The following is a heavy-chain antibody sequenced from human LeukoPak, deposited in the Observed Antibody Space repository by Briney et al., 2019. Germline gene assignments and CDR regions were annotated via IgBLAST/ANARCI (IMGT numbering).Heavy chain of an antibody. CDR2: ITSNGDRT. CDR1: GFTFSSYA. D-gene: IGHD6-13*01. CDR3: VKVGSWHYSDY. J-gene: IGHJ4*02. V-gene: IGHV3-64D*06. Sequence: PGGSLRLSCSASGFTFSSYAMHWVRQAPGKGLEYVSVITSNGDRTSYADSVKGRFTISRDNSKNTLYLQMSSLRAEDTAVYYCVKVGSWHYSDYWGQGTLVTVSS.